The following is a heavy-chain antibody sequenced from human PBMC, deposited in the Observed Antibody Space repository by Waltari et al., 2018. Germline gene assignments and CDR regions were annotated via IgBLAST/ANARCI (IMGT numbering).Heavy chain of an antibody. Sequence: EVQLVESGGGLVQPGRSLRLSRATSGFRFGASAMSWVRQARGKGLEWVGFIRSKVYGGTTEYGASVQGRFTISRDDSRSSAYLQMNSLKTEDTAIYYCARRRSGYYSIFDYWGQGILVTVSS. CDR3: ARRRSGYYSIFDY. CDR1: GFRFGASA. J-gene: IGHJ4*02. D-gene: IGHD3-22*01. CDR2: IRSKVYGGTT. V-gene: IGHV3-49*04.